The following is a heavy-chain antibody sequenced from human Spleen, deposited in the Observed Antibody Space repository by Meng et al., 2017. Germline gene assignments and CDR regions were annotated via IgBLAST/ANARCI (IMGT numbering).Heavy chain of an antibody. CDR2: IYHSGRA. V-gene: IGHV4-4*02. Sequence: QVRLLGSGPGLGKPSQTPSLTCTVSGGSISTRDWWTWVRQPPGKGLEWIGEIYHSGRANYIPTLKSRVTISVDKSKNQFSLDLRSVIAADTAVYFCARNLVGSSLDYWGQGTLVTVSS. CDR1: GGSISTRDW. J-gene: IGHJ4*02. D-gene: IGHD1-14*01. CDR3: ARNLVGSSLDY.